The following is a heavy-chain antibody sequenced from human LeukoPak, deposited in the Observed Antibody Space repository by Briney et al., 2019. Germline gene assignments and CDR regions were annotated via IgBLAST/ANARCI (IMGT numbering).Heavy chain of an antibody. CDR3: ARDLPDSAVVVIGDAFDI. J-gene: IGHJ3*02. D-gene: IGHD3-22*01. Sequence: GASVKVSCKASGGTFSSYAISWVRQAPGQGLEWMGRIIPILGIANYAQKFQGRVTITADKSTSTAYMELSSLRSEDTAVYYCARDLPDSAVVVIGDAFDIWGQGTMVTVSS. V-gene: IGHV1-69*04. CDR2: IIPILGIA. CDR1: GGTFSSYA.